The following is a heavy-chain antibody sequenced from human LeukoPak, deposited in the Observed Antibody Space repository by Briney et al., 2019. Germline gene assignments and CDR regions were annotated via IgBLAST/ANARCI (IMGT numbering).Heavy chain of an antibody. CDR2: INHSGST. CDR3: TRGVVVPAAILRAYNWFDP. CDR1: GGSFSGYY. J-gene: IGHJ5*02. V-gene: IGHV4-34*01. D-gene: IGHD2-2*02. Sequence: PSETLSLTCAVYGGSFSGYYWSWIRQPPGKGLEWIGEINHSGSTNYNPSLKSRVTISVDTSKNQFSLKLSSVTAADTAMYYCTRGVVVPAAILRAYNWFDPWGQGTLVTVSS.